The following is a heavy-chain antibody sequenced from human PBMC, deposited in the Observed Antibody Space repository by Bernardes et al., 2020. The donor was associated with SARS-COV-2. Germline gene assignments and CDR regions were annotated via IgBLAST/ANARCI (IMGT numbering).Heavy chain of an antibody. CDR3: ARDSGNFYIDF. Sequence: GGSLRLSCAASGFTFRNYWMAWVRQAPGKGLEWVANIRPEGNKKFYLDSVKGRFTISRDNTQDALYLEMNSLTPEDTAVYYCARDSGNFYIDFWGQGTLISVSS. V-gene: IGHV3-7*01. CDR2: IRPEGNKK. D-gene: IGHD1-26*01. CDR1: GFTFRNYW. J-gene: IGHJ4*02.